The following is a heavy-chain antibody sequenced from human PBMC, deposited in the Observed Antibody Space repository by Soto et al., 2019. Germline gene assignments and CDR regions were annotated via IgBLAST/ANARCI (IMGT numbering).Heavy chain of an antibody. V-gene: IGHV3-23*01. CDR1: GFSFSSNA. CDR3: AKRRYFDWSQFDY. D-gene: IGHD3-9*01. CDR2: ISGSGGAT. J-gene: IGHJ4*02. Sequence: GESLKISYAASGFSFSSNAMSWVRQAPGKGLEWVSGISGSGGATYYADSVKGRFTTSRDNSKNMLYLQMNSLRAEDTAVYYCAKRRYFDWSQFDYWGQGTLVTVSS.